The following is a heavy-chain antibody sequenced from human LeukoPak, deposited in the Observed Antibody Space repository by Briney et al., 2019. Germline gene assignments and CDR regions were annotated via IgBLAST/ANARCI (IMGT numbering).Heavy chain of an antibody. J-gene: IGHJ4*02. Sequence: GGSLRLSCAASGFTFSGYAMHWVRQAPGKGLEWVSYISSSSSYTNYADSVKGRFTISRDNAKNSLYLQMNSLRAEDTAVYYCARDLGKSTGGSYIDWGQGTLVTVSS. CDR2: ISSSSSYT. D-gene: IGHD1-26*01. V-gene: IGHV3-11*05. CDR3: ARDLGKSTGGSYID. CDR1: GFTFSGYA.